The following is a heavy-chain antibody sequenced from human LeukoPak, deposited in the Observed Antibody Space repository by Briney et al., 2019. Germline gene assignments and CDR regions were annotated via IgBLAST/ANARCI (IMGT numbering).Heavy chain of an antibody. D-gene: IGHD3-22*01. V-gene: IGHV5-51*01. CDR3: ARGEYYYDSSGYWQFDY. CDR2: IYPGDSDT. CDR1: GYSFTSYW. J-gene: IGHJ4*02. Sequence: GASLQISCQGSGYSFTSYWIGWVRQLPGKGLEWMGIIYPGDSDTRYSPSFQGQVTISADKSISTAYLQWSSLKASDTAMYYCARGEYYYDSSGYWQFDYWGQGTLVTVSS.